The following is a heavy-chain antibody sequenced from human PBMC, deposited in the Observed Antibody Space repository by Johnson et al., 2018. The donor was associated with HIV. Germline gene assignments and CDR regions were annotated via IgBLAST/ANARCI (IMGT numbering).Heavy chain of an antibody. CDR3: ARDSTPWGGDYVGYGFDI. J-gene: IGHJ3*02. D-gene: IGHD4-17*01. Sequence: VQLVESGGGVVQPGRSLRLSCAASGFTFSSYAMHWVRQAPGKGLEWVAVIWYDGSNKYYADSVKGRFTISRDNAKKSLYLQMNSLRAEDTAVYYCARDSTPWGGDYVGYGFDIWGQGTMVTVSS. CDR1: GFTFSSYA. V-gene: IGHV3-33*01. CDR2: IWYDGSNK.